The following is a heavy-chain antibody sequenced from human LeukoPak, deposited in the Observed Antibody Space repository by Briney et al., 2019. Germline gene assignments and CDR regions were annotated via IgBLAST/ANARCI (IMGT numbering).Heavy chain of an antibody. CDR3: ARGTMVRENHPFDY. D-gene: IGHD3-10*01. V-gene: IGHV1-69*04. CDR1: GGTFSSYA. Sequence: ASVKVSCKASGGTFSSYAISWVRQAPGQGLEWMGRIIPILGIANYAQKFQGRVTITADKPTSTAYMELSSLRSEDTAVYYCARGTMVRENHPFDYWGQGTLVTVSS. J-gene: IGHJ4*02. CDR2: IIPILGIA.